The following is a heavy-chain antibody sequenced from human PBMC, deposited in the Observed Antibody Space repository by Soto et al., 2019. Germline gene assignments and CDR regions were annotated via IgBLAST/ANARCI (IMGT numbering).Heavy chain of an antibody. V-gene: IGHV3-21*01. CDR2: ISSSSSYI. D-gene: IGHD3-16*01. CDR3: ARESGGIMITFGDDQNDAFDI. Sequence: GGSLRLSCAASGVTLSSYSMNWGRQAPGKGLEGVSSISSSSSYIYYADSVKGRFTISRDNAKNSLYLQMNSLRAEDTAVYYCARESGGIMITFGDDQNDAFDIWAQRTIVPVSS. CDR1: GVTLSSYS. J-gene: IGHJ3*02.